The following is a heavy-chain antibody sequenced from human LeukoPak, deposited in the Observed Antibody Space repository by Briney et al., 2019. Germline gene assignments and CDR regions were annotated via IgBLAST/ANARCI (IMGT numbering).Heavy chain of an antibody. V-gene: IGHV5-51*01. CDR3: ARTYYDFWSGQHFDY. CDR2: IYPCDSDT. CDR1: GYRFTSYW. D-gene: IGHD3-3*01. J-gene: IGHJ4*02. Sequence: GGALQIYYKGSGYRFTSYWLGWVRPMPGKGLEWMGIIYPCDSDTRYSPSFQGQVTISADKSISTAYLQWSSLKASDTAMYYCARTYYDFWSGQHFDYWGQGTLVTVSS.